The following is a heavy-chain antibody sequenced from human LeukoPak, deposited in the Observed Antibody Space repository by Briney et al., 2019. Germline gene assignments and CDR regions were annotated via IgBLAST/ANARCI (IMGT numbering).Heavy chain of an antibody. CDR3: VKPARGSGIQYGFDS. CDR1: GFIFSSYA. J-gene: IGHJ4*02. V-gene: IGHV3-64D*06. Sequence: PGGSLRLSCSASGFIFSSYAMHWVRQAPGKRLEYVSAMSVITGRTFYADSVEGGFTISRDNSGNTLYLQMSSLRPEDTAVYYCVKPARGSGIQYGFDSWGQGTLVTVSS. CDR2: MSVITGRT. D-gene: IGHD3-10*01.